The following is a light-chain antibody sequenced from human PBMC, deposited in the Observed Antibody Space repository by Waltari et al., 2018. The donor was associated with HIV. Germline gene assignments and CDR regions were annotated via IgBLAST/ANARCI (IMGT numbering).Light chain of an antibody. Sequence: QSVQTQPPSVSGAPGQRVTISCTGSSSNIGADYFVHWYQQLPGAAPKLPIYGDSHRPSGVPDRFSGSKSGTSASLAITGLQAEDEADYYCQSYDSSLSGPVVFGGGTKLTVL. V-gene: IGLV1-40*01. CDR1: SSNIGADYF. CDR3: QSYDSSLSGPVV. CDR2: GDS. J-gene: IGLJ2*01.